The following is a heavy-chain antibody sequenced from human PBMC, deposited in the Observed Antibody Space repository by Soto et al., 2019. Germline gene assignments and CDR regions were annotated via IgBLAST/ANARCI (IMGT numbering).Heavy chain of an antibody. CDR1: GYTFSSYA. D-gene: IGHD3-22*01. CDR3: ARAPKQGLIITMKDRDYDAFDI. CDR2: IIPILGIA. J-gene: IGHJ3*02. Sequence: ASVKVSCKASGYTFSSYAISWVRQAPGQGLEWMGRIIPILGIANYAQKFQGRVTITADKSTSTAYMELSSLRSEDTAVYYCARAPKQGLIITMKDRDYDAFDIWGQGTMVTVSS. V-gene: IGHV1-69*04.